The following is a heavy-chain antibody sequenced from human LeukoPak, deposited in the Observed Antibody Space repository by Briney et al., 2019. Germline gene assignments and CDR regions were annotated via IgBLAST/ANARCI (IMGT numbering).Heavy chain of an antibody. CDR2: IIPIFGTA. D-gene: IGHD3-3*01. CDR3: AREVDRAITIFGVVNHFDY. J-gene: IGHJ4*02. CDR1: GGTFSSYA. V-gene: IGHV1-69*05. Sequence: SVKVSCKASGGTFSSYAISWVRQAPGLGLEWMGRIIPIFGTANYAQKFQGRVTITTDESTSTAYMELSSLRSEDTAVYYCAREVDRAITIFGVVNHFDYWGQGTLVTVSS.